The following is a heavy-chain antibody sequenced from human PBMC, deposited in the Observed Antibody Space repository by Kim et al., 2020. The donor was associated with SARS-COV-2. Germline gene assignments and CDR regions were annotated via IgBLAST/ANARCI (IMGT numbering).Heavy chain of an antibody. CDR2: ISGSRSSI. D-gene: IGHD1-26*01. Sequence: GGSLRLSCAASGFTFSSYGMNWVRQAPGKGLEWVSYISGSRSSIYYADFVKGRFTISRDNAKKSLYLQMNSLRDEDTAVYYCARDLGSGSYYGFDYWGQGTLVSVS. CDR1: GFTFSSYG. CDR3: ARDLGSGSYYGFDY. J-gene: IGHJ4*02. V-gene: IGHV3-48*02.